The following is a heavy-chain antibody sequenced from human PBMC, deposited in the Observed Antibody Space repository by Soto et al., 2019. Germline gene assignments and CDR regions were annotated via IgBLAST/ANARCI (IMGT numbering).Heavy chain of an antibody. CDR3: ALRGGAVAELDY. D-gene: IGHD6-19*01. CDR1: GGSFSGYY. J-gene: IGHJ4*02. V-gene: IGHV4-34*01. CDR2: INHSGST. Sequence: QVQLQQWGAGLLKPSETLSLTCAVYGGSFSGYYWSWIRQPPGKGLEWIGEINHSGSTNYNPSLKSRVTISVDTSKNQFSLKLSSVTAADTAVYYCALRGGAVAELDYWGQGTLVTVSS.